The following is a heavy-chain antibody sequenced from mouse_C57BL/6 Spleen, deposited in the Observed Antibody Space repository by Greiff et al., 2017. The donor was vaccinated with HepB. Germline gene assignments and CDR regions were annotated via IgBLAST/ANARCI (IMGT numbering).Heavy chain of an antibody. CDR1: GYTFTSYW. CDR2: IDPSDSYT. Sequence: VQLQQPGAELVMPGASVKLSCKASGYTFTSYWMHWVKQRPGQGLEWIGEIDPSDSYTNYNQKFKGKSTLTVDKSSSTAYMQLSSLTSEDSAVYYCASGYYGSRYFDYWGQGTTLTVSS. V-gene: IGHV1-69*01. D-gene: IGHD1-1*01. CDR3: ASGYYGSRYFDY. J-gene: IGHJ2*01.